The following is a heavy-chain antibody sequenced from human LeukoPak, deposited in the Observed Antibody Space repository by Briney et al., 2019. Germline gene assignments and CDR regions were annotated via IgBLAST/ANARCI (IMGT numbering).Heavy chain of an antibody. Sequence: PSETLSLTCTVSGGSISSSTYYWGWIRQPRGRGLEWIGTIYYRGSTYYNPSLKSRVTISVDTSNNQFSLRLSSVTAADTAVYYCAILGTGSYWGQGTLVTVSS. V-gene: IGHV4-39*01. CDR3: AILGTGSY. J-gene: IGHJ4*02. CDR1: GGSISSSTYY. D-gene: IGHD3-10*01. CDR2: IYYRGST.